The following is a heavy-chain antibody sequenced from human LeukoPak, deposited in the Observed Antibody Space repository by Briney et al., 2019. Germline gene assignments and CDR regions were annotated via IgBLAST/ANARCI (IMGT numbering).Heavy chain of an antibody. CDR1: GFSFSDYY. J-gene: IGHJ4*02. V-gene: IGHV3-11*05. Sequence: GGSLRPSCAASGFSFSDYYMSWIRQAPGKGLEWVSYISGSSSYTDYADSVKGRFTISRDNAKNSLYLQMNSLRVEDTAVYYCTRDRSGQDWGQGTLVTVSS. D-gene: IGHD1-1*01. CDR2: ISGSSSYT. CDR3: TRDRSGQD.